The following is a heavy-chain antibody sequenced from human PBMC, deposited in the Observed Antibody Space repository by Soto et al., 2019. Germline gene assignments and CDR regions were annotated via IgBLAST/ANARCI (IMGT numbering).Heavy chain of an antibody. V-gene: IGHV3-11*01. CDR3: AREATVTTGDY. CDR2: SSSGSTI. D-gene: IGHD4-17*01. Sequence: SSSGSTIYYADSVKGRFTISRDNAKNSLYLQMNSLRAEDTAVYYCAREATVTTGDYWGQGTLVTVSS. J-gene: IGHJ4*02.